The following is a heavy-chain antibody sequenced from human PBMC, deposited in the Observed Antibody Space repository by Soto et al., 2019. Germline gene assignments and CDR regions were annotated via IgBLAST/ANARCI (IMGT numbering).Heavy chain of an antibody. V-gene: IGHV3-9*01. CDR1: GFTFDDYA. J-gene: IGHJ4*02. Sequence: EVQLVESGGGLVQPGRSLRLSCAASGFTFDDYAMHWVRQAPGKGLEWVSGISWNSGSIGYADSVKGRFTISRDNAKNSLYLQMNSLRAEDTALYYCAKGDSSGYSIDYWGQGTLVTVSS. CDR3: AKGDSSGYSIDY. CDR2: ISWNSGSI. D-gene: IGHD3-22*01.